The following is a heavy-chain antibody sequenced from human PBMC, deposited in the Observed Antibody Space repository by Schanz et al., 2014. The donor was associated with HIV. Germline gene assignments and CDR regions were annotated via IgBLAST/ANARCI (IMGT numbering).Heavy chain of an antibody. CDR1: GFSLGDYY. Sequence: VQLLESGGGSVKPGGSLRLSCAASGFSLGDYYMSWIRQAPGKGLEWISYITNSGNRMNYADSVKGRFTTSRDNAKNSLYLQMNTLRADDTAVYYCARDKSNLGMDSWGQGTLVTVSP. J-gene: IGHJ5*01. CDR2: ITNSGNRM. CDR3: ARDKSNLGMDS. V-gene: IGHV3-11*01.